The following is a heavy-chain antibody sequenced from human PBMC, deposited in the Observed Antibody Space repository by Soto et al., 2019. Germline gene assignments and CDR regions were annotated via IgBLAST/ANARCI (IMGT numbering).Heavy chain of an antibody. D-gene: IGHD1-26*01. CDR2: IYYSGST. V-gene: IGHV4-39*01. J-gene: IGHJ4*02. CDR3: ARHISGSLDY. Sequence: SETLSLTCTVSGGSISSSSYYWGWIRQPPGKGLEWIGSIYYSGSTYYNPSLKSRVTISVDTSKNQFSLKLSSVTAADTAAYYCARHISGSLDYWGQGTLVTVSS. CDR1: GGSISSSSYY.